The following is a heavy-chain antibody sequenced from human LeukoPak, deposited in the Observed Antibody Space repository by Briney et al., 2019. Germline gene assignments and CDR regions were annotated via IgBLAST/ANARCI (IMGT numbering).Heavy chain of an antibody. D-gene: IGHD6-19*01. Sequence: PGGSLRLSCAASGFTFSTSYMNWVRQAPGKGLEWVSSISSSSSYIYYADSLKGRFTISRDNAKNSLYLQMNSLRAEDTALYYCTKGPSGIAVAGRPKSFQHWGQGTLVTVSS. CDR3: TKGPSGIAVAGRPKSFQH. J-gene: IGHJ1*01. V-gene: IGHV3-21*04. CDR2: ISSSSSYI. CDR1: GFTFSTSY.